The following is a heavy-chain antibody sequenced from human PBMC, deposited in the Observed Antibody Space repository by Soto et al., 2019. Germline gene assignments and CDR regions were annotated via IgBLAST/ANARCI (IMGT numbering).Heavy chain of an antibody. J-gene: IGHJ4*02. CDR3: ARVNGYSYGYDY. CDR2: IYYSGST. Sequence: SETLSLTCAGYGGSFSGYYWSWIRQHPGKGLEWIGYIYYSGSTYYNPSPKSRVTISVDTSKNQFSLKLSSVTAADTAVYYCARVNGYSYGYDYWGQGTLVTVSS. D-gene: IGHD5-18*01. CDR1: GGSFSGYY. V-gene: IGHV4-31*11.